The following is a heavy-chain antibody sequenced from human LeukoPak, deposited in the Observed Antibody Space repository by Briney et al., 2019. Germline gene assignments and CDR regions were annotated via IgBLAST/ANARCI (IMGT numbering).Heavy chain of an antibody. CDR2: ISYDGSNK. V-gene: IGHV3-30-3*01. CDR1: GFXFSSYA. J-gene: IGHJ6*02. CDR3: ARDSPAYCSGGSCFSGGMDV. Sequence: PGRSLRLSCAASGFXFSSYAIHWVRQAPGKGLEWVAVISYDGSNKYYADSVKGRFTISRDNSKNTLYLQMNSLRAEDTAVYYCARDSPAYCSGGSCFSGGMDVWGQGTTVTVSS. D-gene: IGHD2-15*01.